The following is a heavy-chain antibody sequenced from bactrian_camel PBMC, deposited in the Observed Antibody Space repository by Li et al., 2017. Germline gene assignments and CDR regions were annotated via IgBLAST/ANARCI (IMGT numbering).Heavy chain of an antibody. CDR3: AAVCGQLTH. Sequence: QLVESGGGSVQAGGSLRLSCAAAGYTSGYHCMAWLRQAPGKEREGVASIARDGSTRYADSVKGRFSISEDRAMNTLSLQMSSLKPEVTAMYYCAAVCGQLTHWGQGTQVTVS. J-gene: IGHJ4*01. D-gene: IGHD8*01. V-gene: IGHV3S63*01. CDR2: IARDGST. CDR1: GYTSGYHC.